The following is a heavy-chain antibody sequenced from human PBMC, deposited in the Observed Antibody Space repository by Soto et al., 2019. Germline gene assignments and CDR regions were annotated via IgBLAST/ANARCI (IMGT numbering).Heavy chain of an antibody. CDR2: IEPSGGSS. Sequence: QVRLEQSGAEVKKPGASVKISCKTSGYIFTNFYTHWLRQAPGRGLEWMGIIEPSGGSSVQSEKFQDSLTMTWDTSSSIAYMELSSLRPEDTAVYYCARENSSSGAWYYYGLDVWGQGTPVTVSS. J-gene: IGHJ6*02. CDR1: GYIFTNFY. V-gene: IGHV1-46*01. CDR3: ARENSSSGAWYYYGLDV. D-gene: IGHD6-6*01.